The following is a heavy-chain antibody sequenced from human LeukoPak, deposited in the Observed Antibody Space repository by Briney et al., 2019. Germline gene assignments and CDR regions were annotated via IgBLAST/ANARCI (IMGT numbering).Heavy chain of an antibody. Sequence: SETPSLTCTVSGGSIRSSYYYWGWIRQPPGKGLEWIGSIYDSGSTYYNPSLKSRVTISVDTSKNQFSLKLNSVTAADTAVYYCARGYWAHGMNVWGPGTTVTVSS. CDR1: GGSIRSSYYY. J-gene: IGHJ6*02. CDR3: ARGYWAHGMNV. V-gene: IGHV4-39*05. CDR2: IYDSGST. D-gene: IGHD6-13*01.